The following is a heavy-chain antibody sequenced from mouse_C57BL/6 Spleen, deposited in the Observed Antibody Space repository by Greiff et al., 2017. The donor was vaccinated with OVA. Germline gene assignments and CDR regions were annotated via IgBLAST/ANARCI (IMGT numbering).Heavy chain of an antibody. CDR1: GFSLISYG. D-gene: IGHD3-2*02. Sequence: VKLMESGPGLVAPSQSLSITCTVSGFSLISYGVDWVRQSPGKGLEWLGVIWGVGSTNYNSALKSRLSISKDNSKSQVFLKMNSLQTDDTAMYYCARSQATYAMDYWGQGTSVTVSS. V-gene: IGHV2-6*01. J-gene: IGHJ4*01. CDR3: ARSQATYAMDY. CDR2: IWGVGST.